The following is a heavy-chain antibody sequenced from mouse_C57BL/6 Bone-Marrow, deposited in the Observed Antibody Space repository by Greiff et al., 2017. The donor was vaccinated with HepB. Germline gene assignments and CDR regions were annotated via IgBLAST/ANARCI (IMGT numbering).Heavy chain of an antibody. CDR3: ARDRGRNYYAMDY. V-gene: IGHV5-16*01. J-gene: IGHJ4*01. Sequence: DVKLVESEGGLVQPGSSMKLSCTASGFTFSDYYMAWVRQVPEKGLEWVANINYDGSSTYYLDSLKSRFIISRDNAKNILYLQMSSLKSEDTATYYCARDRGRNYYAMDYWGQGTSVTVSS. CDR2: INYDGSST. CDR1: GFTFSDYY. D-gene: IGHD3-1*01.